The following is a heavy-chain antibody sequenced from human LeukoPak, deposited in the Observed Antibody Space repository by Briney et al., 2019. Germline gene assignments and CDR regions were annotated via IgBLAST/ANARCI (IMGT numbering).Heavy chain of an antibody. D-gene: IGHD5-12*01. V-gene: IGHV1-46*01. J-gene: IGHJ4*02. CDR2: INPSGGST. Sequence: GASVKVSCKTSGYTFTSYYMHWVRLAPGQGLEWMGIINPSGGSTSYAQKFQGRVTMTRDMSTSTVYMELSSLRSEDTAVYYCARDGQSGYDSPTFDYWGQGTLVTVSS. CDR3: ARDGQSGYDSPTFDY. CDR1: GYTFTSYY.